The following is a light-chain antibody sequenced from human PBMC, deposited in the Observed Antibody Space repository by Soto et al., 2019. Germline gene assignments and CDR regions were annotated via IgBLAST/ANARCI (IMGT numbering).Light chain of an antibody. CDR2: GAS. CDR3: QQRSNAQWT. CDR1: QSVSSK. V-gene: IGKV3-11*01. Sequence: SSATVSASPGASGTXTCRASQSVSSKLAWYQQKPGLAPRLLIYGASNRETRIPYRFSGSGSGTDFTLTSSRLEPEDFAAYHSQQRSNAQWT. J-gene: IGKJ1*01.